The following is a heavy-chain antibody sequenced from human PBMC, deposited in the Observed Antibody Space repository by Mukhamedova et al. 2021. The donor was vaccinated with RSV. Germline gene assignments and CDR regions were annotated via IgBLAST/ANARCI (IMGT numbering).Heavy chain of an antibody. V-gene: IGHV3-48*02. CDR3: ASDGVGVVPGDAFDV. CDR2: ISGSTSGSTTT. D-gene: IGHD1-26*01. J-gene: IGHJ3*01. Sequence: GKGLEWVAYISGSTSGSTTTYYGDSVKGRFTISRDDAKNSLFLQMNSLRDDDTAVYYCASDGVGVVPGDAFDVGGQGTMVTGSS.